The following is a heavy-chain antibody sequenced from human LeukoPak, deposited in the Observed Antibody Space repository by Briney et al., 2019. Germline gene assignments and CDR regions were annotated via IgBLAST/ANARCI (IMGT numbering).Heavy chain of an antibody. V-gene: IGHV3-30*18. D-gene: IGHD6-19*01. CDR3: AKDRHQWLVPYFDY. CDR1: GFTFSSYG. CDR2: ISYDGSNK. J-gene: IGHJ4*02. Sequence: GGSLRLSCAASGFTFSSYGMHWVRQAPGKGLEWVAVISYDGSNKYYTDSVKGRFTIPRDNSKNTLYLQMNSLRAEDTAVYYCAKDRHQWLVPYFDYWGQGTLVTVSS.